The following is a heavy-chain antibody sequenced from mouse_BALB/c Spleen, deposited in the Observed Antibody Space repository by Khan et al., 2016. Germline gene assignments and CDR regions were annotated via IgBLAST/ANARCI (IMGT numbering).Heavy chain of an antibody. CDR2: INTYSGKS. Sequence: QIQLVQSGPELKKPGKTVKISCKASGYTFTNYGMNWVQQAPGKGLKWMGWINTYSGKSTYADDFKGRFAFSLETSANTVYLQINNLKNEDTATXFCAGYRYYYGSASYLDFWGAGTTVTVSS. D-gene: IGHD1-1*01. V-gene: IGHV9-3-1*01. CDR1: GYTFTNYG. J-gene: IGHJ1*01. CDR3: AGYRYYYGSASYLDF.